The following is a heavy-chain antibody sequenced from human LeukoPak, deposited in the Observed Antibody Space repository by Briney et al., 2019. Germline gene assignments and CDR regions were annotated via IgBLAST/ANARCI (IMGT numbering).Heavy chain of an antibody. Sequence: SETLSLTCSVSGGSITTSSYYWGWIRQPPEKGLEWIGSIYYSGSTYYNPSLKSRVTISVDTSKNQFSLKLSSVTAADTAVYYCAREAITMVRGVIVNYYGMDVWGQGTTVTVSS. CDR3: AREAITMVRGVIVNYYGMDV. CDR2: IYYSGST. J-gene: IGHJ6*02. V-gene: IGHV4-39*07. CDR1: GGSITTSSYY. D-gene: IGHD3-10*01.